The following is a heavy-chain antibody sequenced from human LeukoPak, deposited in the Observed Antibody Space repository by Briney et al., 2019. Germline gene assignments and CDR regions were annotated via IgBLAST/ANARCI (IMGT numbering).Heavy chain of an antibody. Sequence: PSETLSLTCAVYGGSFSGYYWSWIRQPPGKGLEWIGEINHSGSTNYNPSLKSRVTISVDTSKNQFSLKLSSVTAADTAVYYCARGLRGYNFNYYYYMDVWGKGTTVTVSS. CDR3: ARGLRGYNFNYYYYMDV. CDR1: GGSFSGYY. J-gene: IGHJ6*03. D-gene: IGHD5-24*01. V-gene: IGHV4-34*01. CDR2: INHSGST.